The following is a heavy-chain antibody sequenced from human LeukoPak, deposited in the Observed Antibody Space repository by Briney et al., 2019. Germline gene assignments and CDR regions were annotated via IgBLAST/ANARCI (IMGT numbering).Heavy chain of an antibody. V-gene: IGHV3-23*01. CDR3: AKWGDYDILTGYYVPDY. Sequence: GGSLRLSCVASGFTFTNYAMSWVRQAPGKGLEWVSAITGSDGSSHYADSVKGRFTISRDNSKNTLYLQVNSLRAEDTAVYYCAKWGDYDILTGYYVPDYWGQGTLVTVSS. CDR1: GFTFTNYA. J-gene: IGHJ4*02. CDR2: ITGSDGSS. D-gene: IGHD3-9*01.